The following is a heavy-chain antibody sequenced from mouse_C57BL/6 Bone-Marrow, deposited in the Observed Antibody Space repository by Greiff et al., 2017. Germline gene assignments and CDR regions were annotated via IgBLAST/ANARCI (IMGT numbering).Heavy chain of an antibody. J-gene: IGHJ2*01. Sequence: EVKLVESGGGLVQPGASLKLSCESNEYEFPSHAMSWVRKTPEKRLELVAAINSDGGSTYYPDTMERRFIISRDNTKKTLYLQMSSLSSEDTALYYCSSIPYFDYWGQGTTLTVSS. CDR3: SSIPYFDY. CDR1: EYEFPSHA. CDR2: INSDGGST. V-gene: IGHV5-2*01.